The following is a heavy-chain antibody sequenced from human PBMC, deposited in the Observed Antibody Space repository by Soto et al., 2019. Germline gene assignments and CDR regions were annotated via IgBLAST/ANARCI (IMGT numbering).Heavy chain of an antibody. Sequence: SETLSLTCAVSGGSISSGGYSWSWIRQPPGKGLEWIGYIYHSGSTYYNPSLKSRVTISVDRSKNQFSLKLSSVTAADTAVYYCAIFRYDSSGLLNLFDPWGQGTSVTVS. CDR2: IYHSGST. V-gene: IGHV4-30-2*01. D-gene: IGHD3-22*01. CDR1: GGSISSGGYS. CDR3: AIFRYDSSGLLNLFDP. J-gene: IGHJ5*02.